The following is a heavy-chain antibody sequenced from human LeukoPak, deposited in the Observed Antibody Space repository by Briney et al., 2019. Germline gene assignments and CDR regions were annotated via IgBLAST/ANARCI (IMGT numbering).Heavy chain of an antibody. CDR2: IYYSGGT. D-gene: IGHD2-2*02. CDR1: GGSFSGYY. J-gene: IGHJ3*02. Sequence: PSETLSLTCGVYGGSFSGYYWSWIRQPPGKGLEWIETIYYSGGTYFNPSLKSRVTISVDTSKNQFSLKLSSVTAADTAVYYCARQSDCSSSSCYTSAFDIWGQGTMVTVSS. V-gene: IGHV4-34*01. CDR3: ARQSDCSSSSCYTSAFDI.